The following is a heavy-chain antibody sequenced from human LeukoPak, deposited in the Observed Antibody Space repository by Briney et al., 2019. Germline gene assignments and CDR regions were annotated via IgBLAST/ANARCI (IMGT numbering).Heavy chain of an antibody. V-gene: IGHV1-2*02. J-gene: IGHJ4*02. CDR2: INPNSGAT. Sequence: GASVKVSCKASGYTFTGYYMHWVRQAPGQGLEWMGWINPNSGATKYAQKFLGRVTMTRDTSISTAYMELSRLRSDDTAMYYCARDALNYGHLSPFDYWGQGTLVTVSS. CDR3: ARDALNYGHLSPFDY. CDR1: GYTFTGYY. D-gene: IGHD3-10*01.